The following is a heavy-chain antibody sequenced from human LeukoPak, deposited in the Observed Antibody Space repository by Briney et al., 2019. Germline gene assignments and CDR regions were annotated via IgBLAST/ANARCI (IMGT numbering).Heavy chain of an antibody. D-gene: IGHD6-19*01. CDR3: ARGTERFVAGPNDY. V-gene: IGHV1-2*02. CDR2: INPNSGGT. J-gene: IGHJ4*02. CDR1: GYTFTGYY. Sequence: GASVKVSCKASGYTFTGYYMHWVRQAPGQGLEWMGWINPNSGGTNYAQKFQGRVTMTRDTSISTAYMELSRLRSDDTAVYYCARGTERFVAGPNDYWGQGTLVTVSS.